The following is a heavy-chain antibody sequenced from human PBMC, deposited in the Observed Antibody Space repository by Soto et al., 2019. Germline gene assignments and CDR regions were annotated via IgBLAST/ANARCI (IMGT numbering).Heavy chain of an antibody. CDR3: AKVPGPPAAQKPLDY. D-gene: IGHD2-2*01. CDR2: ISGSGGST. J-gene: IGHJ4*02. V-gene: IGHV3-23*01. Sequence: LSLTCAASGFTFSSYAMSWVRQAPGKGLEWVSAISGSGGSTYYADSVKGRFTISRDNSKNTLYLQMNSLRAEDTAVYYCAKVPGPPAAQKPLDYWGQGTLVTVSS. CDR1: GFTFSSYA.